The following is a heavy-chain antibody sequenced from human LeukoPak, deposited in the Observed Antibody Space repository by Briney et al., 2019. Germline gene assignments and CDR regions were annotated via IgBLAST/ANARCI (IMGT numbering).Heavy chain of an antibody. Sequence: ASVTVSWKASGYTFTGYYMHWVRQAPGQGLEWMGWINPNSGGTNYAQKFQGRGNITREPSIRPAYTELSRLRCDDTAVYYCSRCELLGLMGVDYWGQGTLVTVSS. CDR3: SRCELLGLMGVDY. D-gene: IGHD1-26*01. J-gene: IGHJ4*02. CDR1: GYTFTGYY. V-gene: IGHV1-2*02. CDR2: INPNSGGT.